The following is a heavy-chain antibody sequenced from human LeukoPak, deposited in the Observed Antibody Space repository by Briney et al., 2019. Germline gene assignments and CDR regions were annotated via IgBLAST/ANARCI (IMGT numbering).Heavy chain of an antibody. J-gene: IGHJ4*02. CDR2: IYPGDSDT. D-gene: IGHD4-17*01. CDR1: GYIFTSYC. Sequence: GGSLKISCKGSGYIFTSYCIGCVRRMPGRGLEWMVIIYPGDSDTRYSPSFRGQVTISADKSISTAYLQWSSLKASDTAMYYCARRGYGLYYFDYGGQGTLVTVSS. CDR3: ARRGYGLYYFDY. V-gene: IGHV5-51*01.